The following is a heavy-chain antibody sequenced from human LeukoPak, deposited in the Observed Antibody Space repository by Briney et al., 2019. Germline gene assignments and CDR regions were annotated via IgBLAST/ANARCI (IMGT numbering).Heavy chain of an antibody. J-gene: IGHJ4*02. CDR1: GFTVSSNY. CDR3: ARGTVTMVDY. D-gene: IGHD3-10*01. Sequence: PGGSLRLSCAASGFTVSSNYMSWVRQAPGRGLGSVSVIYSGGSTYYADSVKGRFTISRDNSKNTLFLQMNSLRAGDTAVYYCARGTVTMVDYWGQGTLVTVSS. CDR2: IYSGGST. V-gene: IGHV3-66*01.